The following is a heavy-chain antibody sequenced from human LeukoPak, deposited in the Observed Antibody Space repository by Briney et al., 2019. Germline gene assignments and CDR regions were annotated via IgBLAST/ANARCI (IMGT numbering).Heavy chain of an antibody. V-gene: IGHV3-23*01. CDR1: GFTFNNFA. J-gene: IGHJ4*02. Sequence: GGSLRLSCAAAGFTFNNFAMTWVRQAPGKGLEWVSTIGTSAGRTYYAGSVKGRFTISRDNSKNTLYLQMNSLTAEDTAVYYCAKDPNPEYCSSTSCYSFWGRGTLVTVSS. CDR3: AKDPNPEYCSSTSCYSF. CDR2: IGTSAGRT. D-gene: IGHD2-2*01.